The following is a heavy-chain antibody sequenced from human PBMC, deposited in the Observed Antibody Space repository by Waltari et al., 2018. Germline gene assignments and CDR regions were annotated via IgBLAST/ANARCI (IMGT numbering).Heavy chain of an antibody. Sequence: QVQLQASGPGLVKPSETLSLTCAVSGYSISSGYYWGWIRQPPGKGLEWIGSIYHSGSTYYNPSLKSRVTISVDTSKNQFSLKLSSVTAADTAVYYCASSSGWDLDYWGQGTLVTVSS. CDR1: GYSISSGYY. J-gene: IGHJ4*02. V-gene: IGHV4-38-2*01. D-gene: IGHD6-19*01. CDR2: IYHSGST. CDR3: ASSSGWDLDY.